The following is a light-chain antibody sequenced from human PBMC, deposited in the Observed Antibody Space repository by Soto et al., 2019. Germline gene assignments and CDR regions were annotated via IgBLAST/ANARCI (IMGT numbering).Light chain of an antibody. V-gene: IGKV1-39*01. J-gene: IGKJ1*01. Sequence: GDRVTITCRASQDISSYLSWYQQRPGKAPERLIFAASSFLGGAASRFSGGGAGTDYTLTIISLQPQDFATYYYRQTYGSPRTFGQGTKVDIK. CDR2: AAS. CDR3: RQTYGSPRT. CDR1: QDISSY.